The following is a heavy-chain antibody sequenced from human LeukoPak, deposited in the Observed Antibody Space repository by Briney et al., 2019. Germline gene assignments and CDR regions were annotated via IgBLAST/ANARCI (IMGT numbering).Heavy chain of an antibody. V-gene: IGHV1-69*04. J-gene: IGHJ4*02. CDR3: ARDLEGYYDSSGYRGGDY. D-gene: IGHD3-22*01. Sequence: SVKVSCKASGGTFSSYTISWVRQAPGQGLEWMGRIIPILGIANHAQKFQGRVTITADKSTSTAYMELSSLRSEDTAVYYCARDLEGYYDSSGYRGGDYWGQGTLVTVSS. CDR1: GGTFSSYT. CDR2: IIPILGIA.